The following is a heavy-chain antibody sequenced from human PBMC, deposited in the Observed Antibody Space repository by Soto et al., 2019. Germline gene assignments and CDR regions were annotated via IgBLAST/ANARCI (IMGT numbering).Heavy chain of an antibody. J-gene: IGHJ4*02. D-gene: IGHD1-1*01. CDR1: GYAFSIYY. CDR2: INPSGKST. V-gene: IGHV1-46*01. Sequence: ASVKVSCKASGYAFSIYYLHCVLQSPGQWLEWMGIINPSGKSTTYAQKFQGRVTMTSNTSTNTVYMELSSLRSDDTAVYYCAREKGGTNPSFDYWGQGTLVTVSS. CDR3: AREKGGTNPSFDY.